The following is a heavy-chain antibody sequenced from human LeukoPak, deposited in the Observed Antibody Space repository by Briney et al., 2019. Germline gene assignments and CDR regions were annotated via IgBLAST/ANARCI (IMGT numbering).Heavy chain of an antibody. Sequence: PSETLSLTCAVYGGSFSGDYWNWIRQPPGKGLEWIGEINHSGSTNSNPSLKSRVTISVDRSKNQFSLKLSSVTAADTAVYYCARGLNSGSYGNWGQGTLVTVSS. CDR2: INHSGST. CDR1: GGSFSGDY. V-gene: IGHV4-34*01. D-gene: IGHD1-26*01. J-gene: IGHJ4*02. CDR3: ARGLNSGSYGN.